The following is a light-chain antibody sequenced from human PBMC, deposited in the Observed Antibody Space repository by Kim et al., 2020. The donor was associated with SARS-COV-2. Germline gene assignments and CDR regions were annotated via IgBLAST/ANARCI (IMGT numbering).Light chain of an antibody. V-gene: IGLV2-14*02. J-gene: IGLJ2*01. CDR2: EVN. CDR1: TSGVGSYNL. Sequence: PGPSISLSFTGTTSGVGSYNLLSWYQHHPGKAPKVIIYEVNVRPSGVSGRFSGSKSGNTASLTISGLQPDDEADYYCVLYTADTGLFGGGTQLTVL. CDR3: VLYTADTGL.